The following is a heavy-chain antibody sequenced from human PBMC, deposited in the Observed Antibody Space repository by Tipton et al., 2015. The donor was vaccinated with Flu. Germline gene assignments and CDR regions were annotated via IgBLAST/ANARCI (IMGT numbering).Heavy chain of an antibody. D-gene: IGHD3-10*02. CDR1: GDSISSDFY. CDR3: ARHTGDSVRGLIDY. V-gene: IGHV4-38-2*01. J-gene: IGHJ4*02. Sequence: TLSLTCAVSGDSISSDFYWAWIRQFPGKGLEWIGTVSRTGSTIYNPPLKTRLTISVDTSKNQFSLRLSSVTAADTAVYYCARHTGDSVRGLIDYWGQGTLVTVSS. CDR2: VSRTGST.